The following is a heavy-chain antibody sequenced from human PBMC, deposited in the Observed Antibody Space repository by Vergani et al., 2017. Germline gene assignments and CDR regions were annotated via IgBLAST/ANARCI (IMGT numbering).Heavy chain of an antibody. V-gene: IGHV5-51*01. CDR1: GYSFTSYW. Sequence: EVQLVQSGAEVKKPGESLKISCKGSGYSFTSYWIGWVRQMPGKGLEWMGIIYPGDSDTRYSPSFQGQVTISADKSISTGYLQWSSLKASDTAMYYWARRGAPYGSGGGWFDPWGQGTLVTVSS. CDR2: IYPGDSDT. J-gene: IGHJ5*02. D-gene: IGHD3-10*01. CDR3: ARRGAPYGSGGGWFDP.